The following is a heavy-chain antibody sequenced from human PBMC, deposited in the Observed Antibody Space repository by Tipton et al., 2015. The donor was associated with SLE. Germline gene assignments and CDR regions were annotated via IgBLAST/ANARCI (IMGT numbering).Heavy chain of an antibody. CDR3: VRDQRAVAGALFDY. CDR2: IWSDGSTE. J-gene: IGHJ4*02. V-gene: IGHV3-33*01. Sequence: SLRLSCTASGFIFSHYGMHWVRQAPGKGLEWVAIIWSDGSTEYYADSVKGRFTISRDNYKNTLYLQINSLRAEDTAVYYCVRDQRAVAGALFDYWGQGTLVTVSS. CDR1: GFIFSHYG. D-gene: IGHD6-19*01.